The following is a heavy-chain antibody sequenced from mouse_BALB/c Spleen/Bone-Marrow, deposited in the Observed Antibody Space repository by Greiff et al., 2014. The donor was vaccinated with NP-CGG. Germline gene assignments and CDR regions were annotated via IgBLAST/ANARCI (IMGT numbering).Heavy chain of an antibody. V-gene: IGHV5-12*02. Sequence: EVQLVESGGGLVQPGGSLKLSCATSGFTFSDYCMYWVRQTPEKRLEWVAYITKGGGSTYYPDIVKGRFTISRDNAKNTLYLQMSRLKSEDTAMYYCARQLAYAMDYWGQGTSVTVSS. CDR1: GFTFSDYC. CDR2: ITKGGGST. CDR3: ARQLAYAMDY. D-gene: IGHD4-1*01. J-gene: IGHJ4*01.